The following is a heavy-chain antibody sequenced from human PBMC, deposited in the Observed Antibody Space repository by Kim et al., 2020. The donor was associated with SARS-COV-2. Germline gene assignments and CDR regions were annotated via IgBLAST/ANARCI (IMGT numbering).Heavy chain of an antibody. D-gene: IGHD3-10*01. CDR2: ISGSGGST. CDR3: AKRILYGSGSYYIDY. CDR1: GFTFSSYA. Sequence: GGSLRLSCAASGFTFSSYAMSWVRQAPGKGLEWVSAISGSGGSTYYADSVKGRFTISRDNSKNTLYLQMNSLRAEDTAVYYCAKRILYGSGSYYIDYWGQGTLVTVSS. J-gene: IGHJ4*02. V-gene: IGHV3-23*01.